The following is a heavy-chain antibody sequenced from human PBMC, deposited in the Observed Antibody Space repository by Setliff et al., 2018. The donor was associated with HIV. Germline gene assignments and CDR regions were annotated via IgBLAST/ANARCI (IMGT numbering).Heavy chain of an antibody. CDR1: GGSFSGNY. Sequence: TLSLTCAVYGGSFSGNYWSWIRQPPGKALEWLARIDWDDDKYYSTSPKTRLTITKDTFKNQVVLTMTNMDPVDTATYYCARGRKGADAYGAYYFDNWGQGTLVTVSS. CDR3: ARGRKGADAYGAYYFDN. D-gene: IGHD3-10*01. CDR2: IDWDDDK. J-gene: IGHJ4*02. V-gene: IGHV2-70*11.